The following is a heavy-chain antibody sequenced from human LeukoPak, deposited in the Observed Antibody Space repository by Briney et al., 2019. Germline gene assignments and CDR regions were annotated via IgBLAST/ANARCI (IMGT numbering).Heavy chain of an antibody. CDR3: AREGVGYPDAFDI. J-gene: IGHJ3*02. V-gene: IGHV3-74*01. CDR2: INSDGRRT. Sequence: SGGSLRLSCAASGFTFSSYWMHWVRQVPGRGLVWFSHINSDGRRTNSADSVKGRFTISRDNAKNTLYLQMNSLRAEDTAVYYCAREGVGYPDAFDIWGQGTMVTVSS. CDR1: GFTFSSYW. D-gene: IGHD2-15*01.